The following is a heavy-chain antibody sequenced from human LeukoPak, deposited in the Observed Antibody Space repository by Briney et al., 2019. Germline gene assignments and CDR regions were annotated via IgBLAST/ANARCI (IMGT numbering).Heavy chain of an antibody. V-gene: IGHV1-8*03. Sequence: ASVKVSCKASGYTFTSYDIKWVRQATGQGLEWMGWMNPNSGNTGYAQKFQGRVTITRNTSISTAYMELSSLRSEDTAVYYCARGEWELRAFDIWGQGTMVTVSS. D-gene: IGHD1-26*01. CDR2: MNPNSGNT. CDR1: GYTFTSYD. J-gene: IGHJ3*02. CDR3: ARGEWELRAFDI.